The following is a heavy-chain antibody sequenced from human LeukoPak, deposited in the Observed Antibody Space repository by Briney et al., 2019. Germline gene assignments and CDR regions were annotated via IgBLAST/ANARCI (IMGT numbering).Heavy chain of an antibody. CDR2: ISGESKYI. V-gene: IGHV3-21*01. Sequence: PVGSLRLSCAATGFTFSTSSMNWVRQTPDKGLEWVSSISGESKYIYYADSVTGRFTISRDNAKNSLYLQMDSLRAEDTAVYYCARGAVFQGNYDYWGQGTQVTVSS. CDR1: GFTFSTSS. D-gene: IGHD5-24*01. J-gene: IGHJ4*02. CDR3: ARGAVFQGNYDY.